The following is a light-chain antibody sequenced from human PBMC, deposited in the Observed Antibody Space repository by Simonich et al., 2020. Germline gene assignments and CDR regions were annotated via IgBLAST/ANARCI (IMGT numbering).Light chain of an antibody. CDR3: QQYYSTPLT. CDR1: QSVLYSSNNKNY. CDR2: WAS. J-gene: IGKJ4*01. V-gene: IGKV4-1*01. Sequence: DIVMTQSPDSLAVSLGERATINCKSSQSVLYSSNNKNYLAWYQQKPGKPPKLLIYWASTRESGVPDRFSVSGSGTDFTLTISSLQAEDVAVYYCQQYYSTPLTFGGGTKVEIK.